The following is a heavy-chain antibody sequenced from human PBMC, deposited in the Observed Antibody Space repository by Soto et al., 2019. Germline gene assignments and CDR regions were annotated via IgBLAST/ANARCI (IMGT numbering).Heavy chain of an antibody. V-gene: IGHV3-74*01. CDR2: IDTDGGGT. Sequence: EVQLVESGGGLVQPGGSLRVSCAASGFTLRSNRINWVRQAPGKGLEWVSRIDTDGGGTSYADSVKGRFTISTDNAKNTVYLQMNGLRAEDTAVYYCATVFDLWGQGTLVTVSS. J-gene: IGHJ5*02. CDR1: GFTLRSNR. CDR3: ATVFDL.